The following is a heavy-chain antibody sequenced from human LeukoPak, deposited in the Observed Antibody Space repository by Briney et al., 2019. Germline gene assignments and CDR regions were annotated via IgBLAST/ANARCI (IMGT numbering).Heavy chain of an antibody. CDR2: INHSGST. CDR3: ASLDYDSSGTDAFDI. V-gene: IGHV4-34*01. Sequence: PSETLSLTCAVYGGSFSGYYWSWIRQPPGKGLEWIGEINHSGSTNYNPSLKSRVTISVDTSKKQFSLKLSSVTAADTAVYYCASLDYDSSGTDAFDIWGQGTMVTVSS. CDR1: GGSFSGYY. D-gene: IGHD3-22*01. J-gene: IGHJ3*02.